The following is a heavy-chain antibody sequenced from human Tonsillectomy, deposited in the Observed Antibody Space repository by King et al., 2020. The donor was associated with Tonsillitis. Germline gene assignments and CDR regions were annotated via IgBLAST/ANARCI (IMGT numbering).Heavy chain of an antibody. CDR3: ARVIGWQEPREEYFQH. J-gene: IGHJ1*01. V-gene: IGHV1-69*01. CDR1: GGTFSSYA. CDR2: IIPIFGTA. Sequence: VQLVESGAEVKKPGSSVKVSCKASGGTFSSYAISWVRQAPGQGLEWMGGIIPIFGTANYAQKFQGRVTITADESTSTAYMELSSLRSEDTAVYYCARVIGWQEPREEYFQHWGQGTLVTVSS. D-gene: IGHD1-14*01.